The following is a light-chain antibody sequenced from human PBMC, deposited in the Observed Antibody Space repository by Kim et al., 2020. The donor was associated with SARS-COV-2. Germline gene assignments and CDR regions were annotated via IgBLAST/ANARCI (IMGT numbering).Light chain of an antibody. CDR1: RLIIYY. V-gene: IGLV3-19*01. J-gene: IGLJ2*01. CDR2: AKD. Sequence: ALVQTVTITGQGDRLIIYYATWYQQKRRQSPSLVMFAKDKLPSGIPDRFSGSSSGNTASLTISGAQAEDEADYFCNSRDISGNHWVFGGGTRLTVL. CDR3: NSRDISGNHWV.